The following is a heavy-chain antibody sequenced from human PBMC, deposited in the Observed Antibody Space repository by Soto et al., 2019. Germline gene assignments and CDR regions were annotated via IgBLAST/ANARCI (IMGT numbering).Heavy chain of an antibody. D-gene: IGHD3-22*01. CDR1: GFTFSSYG. V-gene: IGHV3-33*01. J-gene: IGHJ3*02. CDR2: IWYDGSNK. Sequence: QVQLVESGGGVVQPGRSLRLSCAASGFTFSSYGMHWVRQAPGKGLEWVAVIWYDGSNKYYADSVKGRFTISRDNSKNTLDLQMNSLRDEDTAVYYCARDGDSSGYYYVRAVDIWGQGTMVTVSS. CDR3: ARDGDSSGYYYVRAVDI.